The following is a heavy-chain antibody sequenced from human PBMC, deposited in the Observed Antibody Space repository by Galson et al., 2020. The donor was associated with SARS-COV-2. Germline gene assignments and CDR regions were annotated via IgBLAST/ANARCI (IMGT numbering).Heavy chain of an antibody. CDR2: VSSGGDRA. Sequence: GGSLRLSCAASGFAFGSYAMGWVRQAQGKGLEWLSTVSSGGDRAYYPDSVRGRLTGSRDNSNNTLHLQINSLRVEDTAIYYCAKDSGGRGWYFDYWGQGSLVTVSS. CDR3: AKDSGGRGWYFDY. D-gene: IGHD6-19*01. J-gene: IGHJ4*02. V-gene: IGHV3-23*01. CDR1: GFAFGSYA.